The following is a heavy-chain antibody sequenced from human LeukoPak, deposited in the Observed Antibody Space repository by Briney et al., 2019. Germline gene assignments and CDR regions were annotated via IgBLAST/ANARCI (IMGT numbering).Heavy chain of an antibody. D-gene: IGHD6-13*01. V-gene: IGHV4-4*07. CDR2: IYTSGST. CDR1: GDSIGSYY. Sequence: SDTLSLTCTVSGDSIGSYYWSWIRQPAGKGLEWIGRIYTSGSTNYNPSLTSRVTMSVDTSKNQFSLNLSSVTAADTALYYCARHESSMGAAGILGRWGQGTLVTVSS. CDR3: ARHESSMGAAGILGR. J-gene: IGHJ1*01.